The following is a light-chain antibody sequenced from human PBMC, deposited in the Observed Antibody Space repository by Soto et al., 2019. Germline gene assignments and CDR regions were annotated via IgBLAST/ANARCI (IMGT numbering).Light chain of an antibody. V-gene: IGKV1-33*01. CDR2: DAS. J-gene: IGKJ4*01. CDR3: QQFDNLPLT. Sequence: DIQMTQSPSSLSASVGDRVTITCQASQDITNYLNWYQQKPGKAPKILIYDASVLEAGVPSRFSGGGSGTHFTLTITSPQAEDVATYYCQQFDNLPLTFGGGTNLEIK. CDR1: QDITNY.